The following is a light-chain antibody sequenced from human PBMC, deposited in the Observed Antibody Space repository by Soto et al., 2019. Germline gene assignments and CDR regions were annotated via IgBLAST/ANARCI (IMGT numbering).Light chain of an antibody. V-gene: IGLV2-14*03. CDR1: SSDIGGYNY. Sequence: QSVLTKPASVYGSPGQSITISCTGTSSDIGGYNYVSWYQHHPGKAPKLIIYDVSNRPSGVSNRFSGSKSGNTASLTISGLQAEDEADYYCSSYTSSSTLFYVFGTGTKVT. J-gene: IGLJ1*01. CDR3: SSYTSSSTLFYV. CDR2: DVS.